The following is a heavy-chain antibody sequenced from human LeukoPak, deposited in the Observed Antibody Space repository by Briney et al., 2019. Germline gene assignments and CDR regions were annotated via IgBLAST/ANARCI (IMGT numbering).Heavy chain of an antibody. CDR3: AREGADYYGSGSYFDY. Sequence: ASVKVSCKASGYTFTGNYMHWVRQAPGQGLEWMGWINPNSGGTNYAQKFQGRVTMTRDTSISTAYMELSRLRSDDTAVYYCAREGADYYGSGSYFDYWGQGTLVTVSS. CDR2: INPNSGGT. V-gene: IGHV1-2*02. J-gene: IGHJ4*02. CDR1: GYTFTGNY. D-gene: IGHD3-10*01.